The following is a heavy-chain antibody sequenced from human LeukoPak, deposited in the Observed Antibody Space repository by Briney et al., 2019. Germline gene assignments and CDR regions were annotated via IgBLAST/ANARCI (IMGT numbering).Heavy chain of an antibody. CDR1: GFTFSSYG. J-gene: IGHJ4*02. Sequence: GRSLRLSCAASGFTFSSYGMHWVRQAPGKGLEWVAVISYDGSNKYYADSVKGRFTISRDNSKNTLYLQMNSLRAEDTAVYYCARSRGQNDYWGQGTLVTVSS. CDR2: ISYDGSNK. CDR3: ARSRGQNDY. V-gene: IGHV3-30*03. D-gene: IGHD2-15*01.